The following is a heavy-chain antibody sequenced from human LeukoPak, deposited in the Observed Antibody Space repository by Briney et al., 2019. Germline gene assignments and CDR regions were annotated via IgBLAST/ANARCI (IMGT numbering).Heavy chain of an antibody. Sequence: GASVKVSCKVSGYTLTELSMHWVRQAPGQGLEWMGWINPNSGGTNYAQKFQGRVTMTRDTSISTAYMELSRLRSDDTAVYYCARDAYCSSTSCSFDPWGQGTLVTVSS. CDR1: GYTLTELS. CDR3: ARDAYCSSTSCSFDP. V-gene: IGHV1-2*02. CDR2: INPNSGGT. J-gene: IGHJ5*02. D-gene: IGHD2-2*01.